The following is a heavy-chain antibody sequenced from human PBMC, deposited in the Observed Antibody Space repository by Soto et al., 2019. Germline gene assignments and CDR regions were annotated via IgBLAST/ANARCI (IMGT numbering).Heavy chain of an antibody. Sequence: GALRLSCAASGFTFSSYSMNWVRQAPGKGLEWVSSISSSSSYIYYADSVKGRFTISRDNAKNSLYLQMNSLRAEDTAVYYCARGLSIFGVVSPLDYWGQGTLVTVSS. CDR1: GFTFSSYS. CDR2: ISSSSSYI. D-gene: IGHD3-3*01. J-gene: IGHJ4*02. V-gene: IGHV3-21*01. CDR3: ARGLSIFGVVSPLDY.